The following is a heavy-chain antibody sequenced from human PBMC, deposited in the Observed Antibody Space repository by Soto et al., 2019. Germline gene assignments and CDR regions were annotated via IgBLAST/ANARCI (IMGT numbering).Heavy chain of an antibody. D-gene: IGHD3-10*01. CDR1: GGSISSYY. Sequence: PSETLSLTCTVSGGSISSYYWSWIRQPPGKGLEWIGYIYYSGSTNYNPSLKSRVTISVDTSKNQFSLKLSSVTAADTAVYYCARRVSMVRGVITYYFDYWGQGTLVTVYS. CDR3: ARRVSMVRGVITYYFDY. J-gene: IGHJ4*02. V-gene: IGHV4-59*08. CDR2: IYYSGST.